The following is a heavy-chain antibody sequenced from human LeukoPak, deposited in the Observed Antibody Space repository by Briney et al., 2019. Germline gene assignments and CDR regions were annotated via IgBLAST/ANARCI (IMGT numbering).Heavy chain of an antibody. CDR3: ARVWNWRVFDY. Sequence: PSETLSLTCAVYGGSFSGYYWSWIRQPPGKGLEWIGEINHSGSTNYNPSLKSRVTISVDTSKNQFSLKLSSVTAADTAVYYCARVWNWRVFDYWGQGTLVTVSS. CDR2: INHSGST. CDR1: GGSFSGYY. D-gene: IGHD1-1*01. J-gene: IGHJ4*02. V-gene: IGHV4-34*01.